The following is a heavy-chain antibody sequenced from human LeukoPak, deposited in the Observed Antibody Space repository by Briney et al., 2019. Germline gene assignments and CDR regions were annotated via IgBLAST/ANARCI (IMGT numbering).Heavy chain of an antibody. CDR3: AKFGSTSGRGFDP. D-gene: IGHD2-2*01. CDR1: GYSISSDSY. J-gene: IGHJ5*02. CDR2: ISHSGTT. V-gene: IGHV4-38-2*02. Sequence: SETLSLTCTVSGYSISSDSYWGWIRQPPGKGLERIGTISHSGTTYYSPSLKSRVTISIDTSENHFSLDLTSVTATDTAVYYCAKFGSTSGRGFDPWGQGTLVTVSS.